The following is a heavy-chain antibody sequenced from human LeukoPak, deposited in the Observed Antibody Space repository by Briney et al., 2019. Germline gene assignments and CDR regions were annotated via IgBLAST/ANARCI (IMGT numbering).Heavy chain of an antibody. V-gene: IGHV3-23*01. Sequence: GGSLRLSCAASGFTFSSYAMSWVRQAPGKGLEWVSAISGSGGSTYYADSVKGRFTISRDNSKNTLYLQMNSLRAEDTAVYYCARAEYSSSFYYYYYMDVWGKGTTVTVSS. CDR2: ISGSGGST. J-gene: IGHJ6*03. CDR1: GFTFSSYA. CDR3: ARAEYSSSFYYYYYMDV. D-gene: IGHD6-6*01.